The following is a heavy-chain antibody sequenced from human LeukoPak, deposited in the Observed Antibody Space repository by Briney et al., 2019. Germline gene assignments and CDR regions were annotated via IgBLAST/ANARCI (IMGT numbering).Heavy chain of an antibody. CDR2: IKQDGSEK. CDR1: GFTFSSYW. J-gene: IGHJ3*02. V-gene: IGHV3-7*01. CDR3: ARKRGLRGYSGYEDAFDI. Sequence: GGSLRLSCAASGFTFSSYWMSWVRQAPGKGLEWVANIKQDGSEKYYVDSVKGRFTISRDNAKNSLYLQMNGLRAEDTAVYYCARKRGLRGYSGYEDAFDIWGQGTMVTVSS. D-gene: IGHD5-12*01.